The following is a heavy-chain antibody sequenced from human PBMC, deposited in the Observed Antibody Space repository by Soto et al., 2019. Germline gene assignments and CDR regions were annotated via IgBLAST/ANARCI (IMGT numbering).Heavy chain of an antibody. Sequence: QVQLQESGPGLVRPSGTLSLTCVVSGGSISSGNWWSWVRQPPGKGLEWIGEIYHSGSTNYNPSLKSRITISVDKSNIQFSLNLYSVTAADTAVYYCARVTSSYYGMDVWGQGTTVTVSS. V-gene: IGHV4-4*02. D-gene: IGHD3-10*01. CDR2: IYHSGST. CDR1: GGSISSGNW. J-gene: IGHJ6*02. CDR3: ARVTSSYYGMDV.